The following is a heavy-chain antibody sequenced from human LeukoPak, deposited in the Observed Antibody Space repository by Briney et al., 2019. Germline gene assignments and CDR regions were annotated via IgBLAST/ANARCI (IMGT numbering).Heavy chain of an antibody. CDR1: GFTLSSYA. V-gene: IGHV3-23*01. D-gene: IGHD1-26*01. Sequence: GGSLRLSCAASGFTLSSYAMSWVRQAPGKGLEWVSTISGSSGSTYYADSVKGRFTISRDNSKNTLYLQMNSLRAEDTAIYYCAKGRSGSYAYDYRGQGTLVTVSS. CDR2: ISGSSGST. CDR3: AKGRSGSYAYDY. J-gene: IGHJ4*02.